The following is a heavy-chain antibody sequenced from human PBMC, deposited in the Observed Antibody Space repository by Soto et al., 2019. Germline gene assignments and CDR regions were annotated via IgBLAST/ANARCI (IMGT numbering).Heavy chain of an antibody. Sequence: ASVKVSCKASGYTFTGYYMHWVRQAPGQGLEWMGWINPNSGGTNYAQKFQGWVTMTRDTSISTAYMELSRLRSDDTAVYYCARDTAAASGYYYGMDVWGQGTTVTV. J-gene: IGHJ6*02. CDR1: GYTFTGYY. CDR3: ARDTAAASGYYYGMDV. CDR2: INPNSGGT. D-gene: IGHD2-2*01. V-gene: IGHV1-2*04.